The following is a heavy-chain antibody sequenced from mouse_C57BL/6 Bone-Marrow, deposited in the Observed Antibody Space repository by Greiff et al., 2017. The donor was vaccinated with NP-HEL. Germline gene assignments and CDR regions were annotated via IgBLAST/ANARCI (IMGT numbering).Heavy chain of an antibody. J-gene: IGHJ4*01. CDR3: EKRVPDYAMDY. D-gene: IGHD2-14*01. Sequence: VQLQQPGAELVMPGASVKLSCKASGYTFTSYWMHWVKQRPGQGLEWIGEIDPSDSYTNYNQKFKGKSTLTVDKSSSTSYMQLSRLASEDSAVYYCEKRVPDYAMDYWGQGTSVTVSS. CDR1: GYTFTSYW. V-gene: IGHV1-69*01. CDR2: IDPSDSYT.